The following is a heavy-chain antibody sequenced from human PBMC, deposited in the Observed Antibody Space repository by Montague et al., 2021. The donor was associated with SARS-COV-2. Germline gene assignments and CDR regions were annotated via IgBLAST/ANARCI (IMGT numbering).Heavy chain of an antibody. CDR2: IYYSGGT. V-gene: IGHV4-39*07. Sequence: SETLSLTCTVSGGSISSSSYYWGWIRQPPGKGLEWIGNIYYSGGTYYNPSLKSRVTISVDTSKNQFSLKLSSVTAADTAVYYCVRDHPYGGPRGAYDIWGQGTVVTVSS. D-gene: IGHD4-23*01. CDR1: GGSISSSSYY. CDR3: VRDHPYGGPRGAYDI. J-gene: IGHJ3*02.